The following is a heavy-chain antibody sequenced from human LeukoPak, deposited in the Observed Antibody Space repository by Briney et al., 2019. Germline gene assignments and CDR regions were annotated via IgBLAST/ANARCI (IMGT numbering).Heavy chain of an antibody. V-gene: IGHV4-4*07. CDR1: GGSISSYY. CDR3: ARPLRRVGAFDI. Sequence: KPSETLSLTCTVSGGSISSYYWSWVRQPAGKGLEWVGRIYASGNTNYNPSLKGRVTMTVDTSKNQFSLNLSSVTAADTAVYYCARPLRRVGAFDIWGQGTMVTVSS. D-gene: IGHD1-26*01. CDR2: IYASGNT. J-gene: IGHJ3*02.